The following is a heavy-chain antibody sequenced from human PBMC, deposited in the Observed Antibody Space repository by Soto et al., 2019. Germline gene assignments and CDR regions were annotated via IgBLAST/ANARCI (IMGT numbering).Heavy chain of an antibody. J-gene: IGHJ4*02. CDR1: GFTFSRVS. CDR3: ARVDY. CDR2: ISSGSSDT. Sequence: GGSLRLSCEASGFTFSRVSMNGVRQVPGKGLEWVAAISSGSSDTGYADSVKGRFIISRDNAQNSLFLQMNTLRPEDTAMYYCARVDYWGPGTQVTVSS. V-gene: IGHV3-21*01.